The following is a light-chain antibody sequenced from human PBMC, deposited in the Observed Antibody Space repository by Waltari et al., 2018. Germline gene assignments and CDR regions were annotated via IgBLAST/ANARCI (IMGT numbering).Light chain of an antibody. CDR2: DVS. Sequence: QSVLTQPASVSGSPGQSITISCTGTNSDVGAYQYVSWYQQNPGKAPKLIIFDVSRRPSGVSYRFSGSKSGSTASLTISGLQAGDEADYYCSSYTTSATWVFGGGTRVAVL. CDR3: SSYTTSATWV. CDR1: NSDVGAYQY. V-gene: IGLV2-14*03. J-gene: IGLJ3*02.